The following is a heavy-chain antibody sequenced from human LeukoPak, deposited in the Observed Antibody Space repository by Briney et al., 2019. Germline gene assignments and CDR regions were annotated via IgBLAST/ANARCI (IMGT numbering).Heavy chain of an antibody. J-gene: IGHJ4*02. V-gene: IGHV1-2*02. CDR3: ARGRGIGTVNYCDY. CDR2: IIPNNGAT. CDR1: GYTFTGYY. Sequence: GASVKVPCKASGYTFTGYYMYWVRQAPGQGLEWMGWIIPNNGATNYAQKFQGRVTMTSDTSISTAYMELSGLRSDDTAVYYCARGRGIGTVNYCDYWGQGTLVTVSS. D-gene: IGHD3-3*02.